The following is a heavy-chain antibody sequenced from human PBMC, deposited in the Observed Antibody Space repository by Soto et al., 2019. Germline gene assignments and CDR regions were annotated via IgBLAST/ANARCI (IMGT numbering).Heavy chain of an antibody. V-gene: IGHV3-23*01. CDR3: AKDYYYDSTGIFFDS. Sequence: EVQLLESGGALVQPGGSLRLSWEASGFSLGRYAMSWVRQAPGKGLERISGISASGSSVSYADSVKGRFTISKDNSENTLSLQVYSLRVEDTAVYYCAKDYYYDSTGIFFDSWGPGTMVTV. CDR1: GFSLGRYA. CDR2: ISASGSSV. J-gene: IGHJ4*02. D-gene: IGHD3-22*01.